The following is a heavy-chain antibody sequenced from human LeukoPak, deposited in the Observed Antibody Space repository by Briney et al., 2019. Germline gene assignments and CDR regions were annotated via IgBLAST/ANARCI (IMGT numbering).Heavy chain of an antibody. Sequence: GESLKISCKGSGYSFTSYWIGWVRQMPGKGLEWMGIIYPDDSDTRYSPSFQGQVTISADKSISTAYLQWSSLKASDTAMYYCARRPTEDTAMVMGAQVAFDIWGQGTMVTVSS. V-gene: IGHV5-51*01. CDR2: IYPDDSDT. CDR3: ARRPTEDTAMVMGAQVAFDI. CDR1: GYSFTSYW. D-gene: IGHD5-18*01. J-gene: IGHJ3*02.